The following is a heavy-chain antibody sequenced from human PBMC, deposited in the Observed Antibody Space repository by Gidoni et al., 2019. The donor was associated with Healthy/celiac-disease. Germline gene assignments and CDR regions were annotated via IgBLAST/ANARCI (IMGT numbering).Heavy chain of an antibody. CDR2: IIPIFGTA. Sequence: QVQLVQSGAEVKKPGSSVKVSCKASGGTFSSYAISWVRQAPGQGLEWMGGIIPIFGTANYAQKFQGRVTITADESTSTAYMELSSLRSEDTAVYYCARSVLRYFDQVKGFRYYGMDVWGQGTTVTVSS. J-gene: IGHJ6*02. CDR1: GGTFSSYA. D-gene: IGHD3-9*01. V-gene: IGHV1-69*01. CDR3: ARSVLRYFDQVKGFRYYGMDV.